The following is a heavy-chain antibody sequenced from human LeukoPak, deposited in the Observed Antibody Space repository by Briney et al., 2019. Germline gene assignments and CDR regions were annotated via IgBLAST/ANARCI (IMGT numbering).Heavy chain of an antibody. CDR2: IYNSGRT. Sequence: SETLSLTCTVSGDSVSSPNYYWNWIRQPPGKGLEWIGYIYNSGRTNYNPSLKSRVTISVDTSKNQVSLKLSSVIAADTAVYYCARHYGPWGQGTLVTVSS. D-gene: IGHD3-16*01. J-gene: IGHJ5*02. V-gene: IGHV4-61*01. CDR1: GDSVSSPNYY. CDR3: ARHYGP.